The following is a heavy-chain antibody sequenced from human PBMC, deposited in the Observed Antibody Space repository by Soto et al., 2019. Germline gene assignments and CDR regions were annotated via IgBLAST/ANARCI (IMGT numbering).Heavy chain of an antibody. V-gene: IGHV4-30-4*01. CDR1: GQCISSNNIY. CDR2: ISYSGTT. CDR3: GRGRGHSYGLDP. Sequence: SETLSLTCTVAGQCISSNNIYWSWLRQPPGEGLEWIGFISYSGTTSYSPSLKSRVAISLDTSKNQFSLSLSSVTAADTVVYYCGRGRGHSYGLDPSGQGSRVTVSS. D-gene: IGHD5-18*01. J-gene: IGHJ5*02.